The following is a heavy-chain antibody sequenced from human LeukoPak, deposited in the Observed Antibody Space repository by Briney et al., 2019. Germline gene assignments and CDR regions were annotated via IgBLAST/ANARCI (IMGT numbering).Heavy chain of an antibody. J-gene: IGHJ4*02. CDR3: VRWGYYSNYDY. Sequence: GALRLSCSASGVSFTIFAMHWGRQAPGKQMEYVSAITNNGGSAYYADSVKGRFTISRDNSKNTLYLQMGSLRPEDMAVYYCVRWGYYSNYDYWGQGTLVTVSS. D-gene: IGHD4-11*01. CDR1: GVSFTIFA. CDR2: ITNNGGSA. V-gene: IGHV3-64*02.